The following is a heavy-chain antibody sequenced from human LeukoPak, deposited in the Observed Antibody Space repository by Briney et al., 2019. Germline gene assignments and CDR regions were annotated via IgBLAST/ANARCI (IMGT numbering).Heavy chain of an antibody. CDR2: IWYDGSNK. V-gene: IGHV3-33*01. CDR3: ARDSSNFDCGGDCSTLNFDY. J-gene: IGHJ4*02. CDR1: GFTFSSYG. D-gene: IGHD2-21*02. Sequence: QTGGSLRLSCAASGFTFSSYGMHWVRQAPGKGLEWVAVIWYDGSNKYYADSVKGRFTISRDNSKNTLYLQMNSLRAEDTAVYYCARDSSNFDCGGDCSTLNFDYWDQGTLVTVSS.